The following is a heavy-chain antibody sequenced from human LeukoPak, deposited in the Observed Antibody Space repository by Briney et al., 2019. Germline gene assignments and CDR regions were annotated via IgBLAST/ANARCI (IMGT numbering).Heavy chain of an antibody. CDR2: ISAYNGNT. Sequence: ASVKVSCKASGYTFSANYLHWVRQAPGQGLEWMGWISAYNGNTNYAQKLQGRVTMTTDTSTSTAYMELRSLRSDDTAVYYCARYYDIDNDYWGQGTLVTVSS. D-gene: IGHD3-9*01. CDR3: ARYYDIDNDY. V-gene: IGHV1-18*04. J-gene: IGHJ4*02. CDR1: GYTFSANY.